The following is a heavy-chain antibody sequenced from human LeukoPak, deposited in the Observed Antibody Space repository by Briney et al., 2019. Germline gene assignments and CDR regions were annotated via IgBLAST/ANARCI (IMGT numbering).Heavy chain of an antibody. D-gene: IGHD6-13*01. Sequence: SQTLSLTCTISGDSVSSYSAGWNWIRQSPSRGLEWLGRTYYRSKWYNEYALSVRSRITISPDTSKNQVSLQLNSVTPDDTAFYYCGRDIGAAIGHWGQGTLVTVSS. CDR3: GRDIGAAIGH. V-gene: IGHV6-1*01. CDR1: GDSVSSYSAG. CDR2: TYYRSKWYN. J-gene: IGHJ4*02.